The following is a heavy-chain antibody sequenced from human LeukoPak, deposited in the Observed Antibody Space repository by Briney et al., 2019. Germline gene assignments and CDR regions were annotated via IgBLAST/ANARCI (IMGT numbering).Heavy chain of an antibody. CDR3: ARVAAAGTFRAFDI. J-gene: IGHJ3*02. Sequence: GESLKISCQGSGYSFSSYYIAWVRQMPGKGLEWRGIIYPGDSDTRYSPSFQGRVTISADKSISTAYLQWSSLEASDTAMYYCARVAAAGTFRAFDIWGQGTMVSVSS. CDR2: IYPGDSDT. D-gene: IGHD6-13*01. CDR1: GYSFSSYY. V-gene: IGHV5-51*01.